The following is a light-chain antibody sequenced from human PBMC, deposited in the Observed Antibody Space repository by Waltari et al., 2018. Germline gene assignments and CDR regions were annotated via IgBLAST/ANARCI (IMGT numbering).Light chain of an antibody. CDR1: PSLLYSNGYNY. J-gene: IGKJ5*01. CDR3: MQSLQTPIT. CDR2: LGS. Sequence: TVMTQSPLSLPVTPGEPASISCRSSPSLLYSNGYNYLNWYLQRPGQSPQLLIYLGSNRASGVPGRFSGSGSGTDFTLKISRVEAEDVGVYYCMQSLQTPITFGQGTRLEIK. V-gene: IGKV2-28*01.